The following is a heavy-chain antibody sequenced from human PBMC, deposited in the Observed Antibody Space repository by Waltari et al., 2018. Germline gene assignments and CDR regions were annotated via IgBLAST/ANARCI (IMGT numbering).Heavy chain of an antibody. Sequence: QGQLVQSGAEVKQPGSSVKVSRKTSGGTFHSYSINWVRQAPGQGPEWMGGIIPIFVTPNYAQKFQGRLKLTADESTNTAYMELNSLTSEDTAVYFCARGRGYSGYDSRFDYWGQGTSVSVSS. V-gene: IGHV1-69*01. CDR2: IIPIFVTP. J-gene: IGHJ4*02. CDR3: ARGRGYSGYDSRFDY. CDR1: GGTFHSYS. D-gene: IGHD5-12*01.